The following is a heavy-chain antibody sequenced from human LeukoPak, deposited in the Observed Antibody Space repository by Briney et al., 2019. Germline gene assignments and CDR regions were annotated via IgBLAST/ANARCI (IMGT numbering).Heavy chain of an antibody. D-gene: IGHD2-2*02. Sequence: PGRSLRLSCAASGFIFSTYAIHWVRQAPGKGLEWVAAISYDGSKEYYADSVKGRFTISRDNSKNTVYLQMNSVRPEDTALYYCAGDLGDYQLLYVDYWGQGTLVTVSS. V-gene: IGHV3-30-3*01. J-gene: IGHJ4*02. CDR2: ISYDGSKE. CDR1: GFIFSTYA. CDR3: AGDLGDYQLLYVDY.